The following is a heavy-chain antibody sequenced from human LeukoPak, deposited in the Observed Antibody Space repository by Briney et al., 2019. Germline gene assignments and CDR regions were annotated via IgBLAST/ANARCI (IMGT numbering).Heavy chain of an antibody. CDR3: ARVVGWFGELFDPIIDY. J-gene: IGHJ4*02. Sequence: KPSETLSLTCTVSGGSISSSSYYWGWIRQPPGKGLEWIGSIYYGGSTYCNPSLKSRVTIFVDTSKNQFCLWLGSVTAADTAVYYCARVVGWFGELFDPIIDYWGQGTLVTVSS. CDR2: IYYGGST. D-gene: IGHD3-10*01. CDR1: GGSISSSSYY. V-gene: IGHV4-39*07.